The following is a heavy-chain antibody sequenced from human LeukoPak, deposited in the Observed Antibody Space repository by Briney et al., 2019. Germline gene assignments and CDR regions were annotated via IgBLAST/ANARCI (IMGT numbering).Heavy chain of an antibody. D-gene: IGHD1-1*01. CDR2: ISGSGSPI. CDR1: GFTFSSYS. J-gene: IGHJ4*02. CDR3: ARYHNYSFDY. V-gene: IGHV3-48*02. Sequence: GGSLRLSCAASGFTFSSYSMNWVRQAPGKGLEWISYISGSGSPIDYADSVKGRFTISRDNAKNSLYLQMNSLKDDDTAVYYCARYHNYSFDYWGQGTLVTVSS.